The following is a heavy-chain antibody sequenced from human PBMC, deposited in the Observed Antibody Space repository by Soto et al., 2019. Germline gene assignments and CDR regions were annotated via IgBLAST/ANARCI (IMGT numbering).Heavy chain of an antibody. Sequence: HPGGSLRLSCAASGFTFSSYSMNWVRQAPGKGLEWVSYISSSSSTIYYADSVKGRFTISRDNAKNSLYLQMNSLRAEDTAVYYCARDRLKYYDYVWGSYRLTTAFDIWGQGTMVTVSS. CDR1: GFTFSSYS. CDR3: ARDRLKYYDYVWGSYRLTTAFDI. D-gene: IGHD3-16*02. J-gene: IGHJ3*02. V-gene: IGHV3-48*01. CDR2: ISSSSSTI.